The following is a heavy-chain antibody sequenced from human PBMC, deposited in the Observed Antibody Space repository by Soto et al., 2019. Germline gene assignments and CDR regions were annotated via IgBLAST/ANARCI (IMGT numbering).Heavy chain of an antibody. D-gene: IGHD3-10*01. CDR1: GLTFSIYS. CDR2: ISSSSGLI. V-gene: IGHV3-48*02. CDR3: ARGRLWSFDL. J-gene: IGHJ5*02. Sequence: EVQLVESGGGLVQPGGSLRLSCEASGLTFSIYSMNWVRQAPGKGLEWVSYISSSSGLIYYADSVKGRFTTSRDNAKKSLYLQMGSLRDEDTAVYYCARGRLWSFDLWGQGTLVTVSS.